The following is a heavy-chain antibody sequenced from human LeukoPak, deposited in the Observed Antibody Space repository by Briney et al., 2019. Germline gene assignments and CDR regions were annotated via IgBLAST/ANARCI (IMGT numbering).Heavy chain of an antibody. Sequence: GGSLRLSCAASGFTFDDYAMHWVRQAPGKGLEWVSGISWNSGSIGYADSVKGRFTISRDNAKNSLYLQMNSLRAEDTAVYYCARRGTTVVKWYYFDYWGQGTLVTVSS. CDR1: GFTFDDYA. CDR3: ARRGTTVVKWYYFDY. V-gene: IGHV3-9*01. D-gene: IGHD4-23*01. CDR2: ISWNSGSI. J-gene: IGHJ4*02.